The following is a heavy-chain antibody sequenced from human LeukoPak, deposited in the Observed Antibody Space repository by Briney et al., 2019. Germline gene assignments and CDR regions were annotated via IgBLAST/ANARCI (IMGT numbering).Heavy chain of an antibody. V-gene: IGHV1-2*02. D-gene: IGHD3-22*01. CDR3: ARDRDYYDSIGYYYEGGSLDC. CDR2: INPHSGGT. Sequence: ASVKVSCKASGYIFTGYYIHWVRQAPGQGLEWMGWINPHSGGTNYAQKFQGRVTMTRDTSISTAYMELSRLRSDDTAVYYCARDRDYYDSIGYYYEGGSLDCWGQGTLVTVSS. J-gene: IGHJ4*02. CDR1: GYIFTGYY.